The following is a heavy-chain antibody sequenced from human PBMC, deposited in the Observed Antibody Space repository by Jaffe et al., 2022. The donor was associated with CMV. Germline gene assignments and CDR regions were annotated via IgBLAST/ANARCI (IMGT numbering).Heavy chain of an antibody. D-gene: IGHD4-4*01. CDR3: ATTLTTPRGWFDP. Sequence: QMQLVQSGAEVRKPGASVRVSCKASGYTFPPGYYLHWVRQAPGQGLEWLGWINPSSGGTNYAQKFQGRVTMSRDTSDSTAYMELSRLTSDDTAIYYCATTLTTPRGWFDPWGQGTLITVSS. CDR2: INPSSGGT. CDR1: GYTFPPGYY. J-gene: IGHJ5*02. V-gene: IGHV1-2*02.